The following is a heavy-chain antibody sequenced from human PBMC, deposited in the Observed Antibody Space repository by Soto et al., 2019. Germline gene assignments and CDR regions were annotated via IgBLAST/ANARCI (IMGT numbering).Heavy chain of an antibody. J-gene: IGHJ6*02. CDR3: AGGMAGLDV. CDR2: INSDGSHT. CDR1: GLSFNIYW. V-gene: IGHV3-74*01. Sequence: EVQLVESGGDLVQPGGSLRLSCAASGLSFNIYWMHWVRQVPGKGLVWLARINSDGSHTIYVDSVKGRFTISRDNAKNTVFLQMDSLRDEDTGVYYCAGGMAGLDVWGQGTTVTVSS.